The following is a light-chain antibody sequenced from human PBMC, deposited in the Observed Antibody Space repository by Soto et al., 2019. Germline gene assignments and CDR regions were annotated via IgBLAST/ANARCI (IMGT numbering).Light chain of an antibody. V-gene: IGLV1-44*01. CDR2: SNN. Sequence: QSVLTQPPSASGTPGQRVTISCSGSSSNIGSNTVNWYQQLPGTAPKLLIYSNNQRPSGVPDRFSGSKSGTSASLAISGLQSEDEADYYCGAWDDSLNGYVFGTGTKVPVL. CDR3: GAWDDSLNGYV. CDR1: SSNIGSNT. J-gene: IGLJ1*01.